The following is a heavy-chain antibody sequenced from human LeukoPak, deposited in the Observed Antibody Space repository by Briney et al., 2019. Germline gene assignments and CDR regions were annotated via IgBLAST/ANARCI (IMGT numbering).Heavy chain of an antibody. Sequence: GGSLRLSCAASGFTFSSYSMNWVRQAPGKGLEWASSISSSSSYIYYADSVKGRFTISRDNAKISLYLQMNSLRAEDTAVYYCARGPMTYYYDSSGYFDLWGRGTLVTVSS. CDR3: ARGPMTYYYDSSGYFDL. D-gene: IGHD3-22*01. V-gene: IGHV3-21*01. J-gene: IGHJ2*01. CDR1: GFTFSSYS. CDR2: ISSSSSYI.